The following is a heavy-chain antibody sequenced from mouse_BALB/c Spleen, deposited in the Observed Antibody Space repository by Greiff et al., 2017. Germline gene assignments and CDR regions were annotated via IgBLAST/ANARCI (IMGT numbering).Heavy chain of an antibody. CDR3: TKEFPVTTVDY. CDR1: GFTFSSYT. CDR2: ISSGGSYT. J-gene: IGHJ2*01. D-gene: IGHD1-1*01. Sequence: EVKLVESGGGLVKPGGSLKLSCAASGFTFSSYTMSWVRQTPEKRLEWVATISSGGSYTYYPDSVKGRFTISRDNAKNTLYLQMSSLKSEDTAMYYCTKEFPVTTVDYWGQGTTVTVSS. V-gene: IGHV5-6-4*01.